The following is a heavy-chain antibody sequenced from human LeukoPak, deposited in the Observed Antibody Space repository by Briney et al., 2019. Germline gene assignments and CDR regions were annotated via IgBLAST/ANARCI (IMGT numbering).Heavy chain of an antibody. Sequence: SETLSLTCTVSGDPISSGDYYWSWIRQPAGKGLEWSGRISSSGSTNYNPSLKSRVTISVDTSKNQFSLKLSSVTAADTAVYFCARGPYSYDSSGAFDIWGQGTMVTVSS. CDR1: GDPISSGDYY. J-gene: IGHJ3*02. D-gene: IGHD3-22*01. CDR2: ISSSGST. CDR3: ARGPYSYDSSGAFDI. V-gene: IGHV4-61*02.